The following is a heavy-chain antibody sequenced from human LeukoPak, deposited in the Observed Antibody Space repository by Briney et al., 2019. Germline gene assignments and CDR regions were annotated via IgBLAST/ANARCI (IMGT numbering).Heavy chain of an antibody. J-gene: IGHJ4*02. D-gene: IGHD3-10*01. CDR1: GFTFNSYA. Sequence: GGSLRLSCAASGFTFNSYAMSWVRQAPGKGLEWVSAISGSGGSTYYADSVKGRFTIPRDNSKNTLYLQMSSLRAEDTAVYYCARVSYYGSGSDYWGQGTLVTVSS. CDR2: ISGSGGST. V-gene: IGHV3-23*01. CDR3: ARVSYYGSGSDY.